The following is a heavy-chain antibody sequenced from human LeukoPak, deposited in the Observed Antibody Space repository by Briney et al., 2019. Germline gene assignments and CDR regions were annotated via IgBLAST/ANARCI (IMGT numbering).Heavy chain of an antibody. CDR1: GCTFSSYA. J-gene: IGHJ4*02. D-gene: IGHD5-18*01. Sequence: SVKVSCKASGCTFSSYAISWVRQAPGQGLEWMGRIIPILGIANYAQKFQGRVTITADKSTSTAHMELSSLRSEDTAVYYCARASSGYSYGFTVYYFDYWGQGTLVTVSS. CDR2: IIPILGIA. V-gene: IGHV1-69*04. CDR3: ARASSGYSYGFTVYYFDY.